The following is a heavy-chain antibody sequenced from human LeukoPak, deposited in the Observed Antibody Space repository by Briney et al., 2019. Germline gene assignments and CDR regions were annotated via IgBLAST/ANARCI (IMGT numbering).Heavy chain of an antibody. J-gene: IGHJ4*02. D-gene: IGHD6-19*01. CDR2: ISAGGGST. V-gene: IGHV3-23*01. CDR1: GFTFSNYA. Sequence: GGSLRLSCAASGFTFSNYAMSWVRQAPGKGLEWASAISAGGGSTYYADSVKGRFTISRDNSKNTLYLQMNSLRAEDTAVYYCANAGQTLDIAVAGTAAYWGQGTLVTVSS. CDR3: ANAGQTLDIAVAGTAAY.